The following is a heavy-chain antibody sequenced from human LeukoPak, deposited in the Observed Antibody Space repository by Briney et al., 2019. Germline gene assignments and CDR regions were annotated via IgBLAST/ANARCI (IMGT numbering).Heavy chain of an antibody. Sequence: GGSLRLSCVTSRFPFSDFSMSWVRQAPGKGLEWNSTTNSGGFSTDYAESVKGRFTISRDNSKNTLYLQMSSLRVEDTAMYYCAKQSYARSLGEGGSGTLVTVSS. CDR3: AKQSYARSLGE. V-gene: IGHV3-23*01. CDR2: TNSGGFST. D-gene: IGHD2-8*01. J-gene: IGHJ4*02. CDR1: RFPFSDFS.